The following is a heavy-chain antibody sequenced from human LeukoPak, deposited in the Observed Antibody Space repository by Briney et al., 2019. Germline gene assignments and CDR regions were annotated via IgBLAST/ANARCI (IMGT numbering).Heavy chain of an antibody. CDR3: ARHRGYSSGDLGGGGFDP. J-gene: IGHJ5*02. CDR2: IYPGDSDT. Sequence: GESLKISCKGSGYSFTSYWIGWVRQMPGKGLEWMGIIYPGDSDTRYSRSFQGQVTISADKSISTAYLQWSSLKASDTAMYYCARHRGYSSGDLGGGGFDPWGQGTLVTVSS. V-gene: IGHV5-51*01. CDR1: GYSFTSYW. D-gene: IGHD6-19*01.